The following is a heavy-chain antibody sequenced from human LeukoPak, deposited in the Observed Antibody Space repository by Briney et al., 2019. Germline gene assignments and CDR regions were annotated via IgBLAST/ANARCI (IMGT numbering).Heavy chain of an antibody. CDR3: AKLVPYRIAWFGELRDC. D-gene: IGHD3-10*01. Sequence: AXXFTXXXXSMNXVRXAPXXXXXXVSXXSGSGGSTYYADSVKGRFTISRDNSKNTLYMQMSSLRAEDTAVYYCAKLVPYRIAWFGELRDCWGQGTLVTVSS. V-gene: IGHV3-23*01. CDR1: XFTXXXXS. J-gene: IGHJ4*02. CDR2: XSGSGGST.